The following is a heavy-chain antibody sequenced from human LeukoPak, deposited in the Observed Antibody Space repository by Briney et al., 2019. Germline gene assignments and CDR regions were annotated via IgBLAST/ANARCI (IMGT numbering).Heavy chain of an antibody. CDR2: IKQDGSEK. D-gene: IGHD2/OR15-2a*01. CDR1: GGSISSSGYY. J-gene: IGHJ4*02. CDR3: ARPIRNSGFPFDY. Sequence: ETLSLTCTVSGGSISSSGYYWGWIRQPPGKGLEWVANIKQDGSEKYYVDSVKGRFTISRDNAKNSLYLQMDSLRAEDTAVYYCARPIRNSGFPFDYWGQGTLVTVSS. V-gene: IGHV3-7*01.